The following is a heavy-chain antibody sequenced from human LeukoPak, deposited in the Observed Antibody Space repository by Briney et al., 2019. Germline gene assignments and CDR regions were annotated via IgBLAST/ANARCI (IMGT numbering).Heavy chain of an antibody. CDR2: INHSGST. CDR3: ATAVADNFDY. CDR1: GGSFSGYY. Sequence: PETLSPTCAVYGGSFSGYYWSWIRHPPGKGLEWIGEINHSGSTNYNPSLKSRVTISVDTSKNQFSLKLSSVTAADTAVYYCATAVADNFDYWGQGTLVTVSS. D-gene: IGHD6-19*01. J-gene: IGHJ4*02. V-gene: IGHV4-34*01.